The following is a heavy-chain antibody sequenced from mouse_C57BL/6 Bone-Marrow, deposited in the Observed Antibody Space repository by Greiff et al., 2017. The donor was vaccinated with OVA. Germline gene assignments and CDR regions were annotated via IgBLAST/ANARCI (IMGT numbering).Heavy chain of an antibody. D-gene: IGHD2-3*01. CDR2: IDPETGGT. V-gene: IGHV1-15*01. J-gene: IGHJ4*01. CDR3: TRREDGYYFYYAMDY. CDR1: GYTFTDYE. Sequence: QVQLQQSGAELVRPGASVTLSCKASGYTFTDYEMHWVKQTPVHGLEWIGAIDPETGGTAYSQKFKGKAILTADKSSSTAYMELRSLTSEDSAVYYCTRREDGYYFYYAMDYWGQGTSVTVSS.